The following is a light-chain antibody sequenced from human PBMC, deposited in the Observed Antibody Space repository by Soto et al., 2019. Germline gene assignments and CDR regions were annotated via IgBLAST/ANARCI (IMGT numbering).Light chain of an antibody. CDR1: QSVSSN. J-gene: IGKJ1*01. V-gene: IGKV3-15*01. Sequence: EIVMTQSPATLSVSPGERATLSCRASQSVSSNLAWYQQKPGQAPRLLIYGASTRATGIPGRFSGSGYGTEFTLTISSLQSEDFAVYYCQQHNNWPPWTFGQGTKVELK. CDR3: QQHNNWPPWT. CDR2: GAS.